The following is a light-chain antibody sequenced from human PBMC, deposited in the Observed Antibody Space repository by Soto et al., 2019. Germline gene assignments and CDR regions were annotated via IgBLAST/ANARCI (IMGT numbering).Light chain of an antibody. Sequence: QSVLTQAPSASGTPGQRVPISCSGSRSNIGTNKVNWYQQLPGTAPKLLIYRDNQRPSGVPDRFSGSKSGTSASLAISGLQSEDEADYYCAAWDDSLNGHVVFGGGTKLTVL. V-gene: IGLV1-44*01. CDR3: AAWDDSLNGHVV. CDR1: RSNIGTNK. CDR2: RDN. J-gene: IGLJ2*01.